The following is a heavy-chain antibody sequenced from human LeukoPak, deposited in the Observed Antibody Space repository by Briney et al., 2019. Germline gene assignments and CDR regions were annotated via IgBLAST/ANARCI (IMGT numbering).Heavy chain of an antibody. D-gene: IGHD2-2*02. CDR1: GYTFTSYY. CDR2: INPSGGST. J-gene: IGHJ3*02. CDR3: ARVHCSSTSCYTPDAFDI. V-gene: IGHV1-46*01. Sequence: ASVKVSCKASGYTFTSYYMHWVRQAPGQGLEGMGIINPSGGSTSYAQKFQGRVTMTRDTSTSTVYMELSSLRSEDTAVYYCARVHCSSTSCYTPDAFDIWGQGTMVTVSS.